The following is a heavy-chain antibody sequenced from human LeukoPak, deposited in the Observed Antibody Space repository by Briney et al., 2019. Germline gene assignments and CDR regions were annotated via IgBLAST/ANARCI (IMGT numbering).Heavy chain of an antibody. Sequence: GGSLRLSCAASGFTFDDYAMTWVRQAPGKGLEWVANIKYDGSEKYYVDSVKGRFTISRDGAKNSLYLQMNSLRAEDTAVYYCARDGSREWPLGYWGQGTLVTVSS. CDR1: GFTFDDYA. CDR2: IKYDGSEK. V-gene: IGHV3-7*01. J-gene: IGHJ4*02. CDR3: ARDGSREWPLGY. D-gene: IGHD3-10*01.